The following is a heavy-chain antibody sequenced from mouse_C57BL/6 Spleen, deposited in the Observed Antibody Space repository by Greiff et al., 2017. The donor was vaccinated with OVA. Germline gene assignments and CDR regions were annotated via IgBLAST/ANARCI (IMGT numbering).Heavy chain of an antibody. J-gene: IGHJ1*03. CDR1: GYTFTSYW. Sequence: VKLVESGAELAKPGASVKLSCKASGYTFTSYWMHWVKQRPGQGLEWIGYINPSRGYTKYNQKFKDKATLTADKSSSTAYMQLSSLTYEDSAVYYCAIYDYGYFDVWGTGTTVTVSS. V-gene: IGHV1-7*01. CDR3: AIYDYGYFDV. D-gene: IGHD2-3*01. CDR2: INPSRGYT.